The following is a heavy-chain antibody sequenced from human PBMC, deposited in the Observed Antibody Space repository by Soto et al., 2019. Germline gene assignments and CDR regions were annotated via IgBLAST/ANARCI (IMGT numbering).Heavy chain of an antibody. CDR3: ARGHSSGWFMGWFDP. V-gene: IGHV1-3*01. Sequence: ASVKGSCKASGYTFTIYSMHWVRQAPGQGLEWMGWINADNGNTNYSQKFQGRVTMTRDTSTSTAYMELRSLRSDDTAVYYCARGHSSGWFMGWFDPWGQGTLVXVSS. CDR1: GYTFTIYS. CDR2: INADNGNT. J-gene: IGHJ5*02. D-gene: IGHD6-19*01.